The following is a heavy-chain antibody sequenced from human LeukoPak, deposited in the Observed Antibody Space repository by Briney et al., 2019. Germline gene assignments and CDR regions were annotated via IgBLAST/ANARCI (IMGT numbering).Heavy chain of an antibody. D-gene: IGHD1-1*01. CDR3: AKGSQESPRTILDAFDI. CDR1: GFTFNSHA. CDR2: LSGSAFT. Sequence: GGSLRLSWAASGFTFNSHAMSWVRQAPGKGLEWVSTLSGSAFTYYADSVKGRFTISRDTSKNTLFLDMNTLRVEDTAVYYCAKGSQESPRTILDAFDIWGKGTMVSVSS. V-gene: IGHV3-23*01. J-gene: IGHJ3*02.